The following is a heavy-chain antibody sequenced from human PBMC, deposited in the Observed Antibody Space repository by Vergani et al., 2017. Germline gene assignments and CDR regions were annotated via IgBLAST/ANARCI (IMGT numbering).Heavy chain of an antibody. CDR1: GFTFSSYS. Sequence: EVQLVESGGGLVKPGGSLRLSCAASGFTFSSYSMNWVRQAPGKGLEWVSSISSSSSYIYYADSVKGRFTISRDNAKNSLYLQMNSLRAEDTAVYYCARDXVKIRFLEWPIRPGGFDPWGQGTLVTVSS. D-gene: IGHD3-3*01. CDR3: ARDXVKIRFLEWPIRPGGFDP. CDR2: ISSSSSYI. V-gene: IGHV3-21*01. J-gene: IGHJ5*02.